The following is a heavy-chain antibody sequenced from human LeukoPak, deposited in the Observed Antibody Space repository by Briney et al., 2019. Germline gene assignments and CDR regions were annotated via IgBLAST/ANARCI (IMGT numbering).Heavy chain of an antibody. Sequence: GGSLRLSCAASGFSFSNYNMNWVRQAPGKGLEWISHISSSNTIYYADSVKGRFTISRDNAKNSLYLRMNSLGDEDTAVYYCARKLGYIDYWGQGTLVTVSS. J-gene: IGHJ4*02. CDR1: GFSFSNYN. CDR3: ARKLGYIDY. D-gene: IGHD2-15*01. V-gene: IGHV3-48*02. CDR2: ISSSNTI.